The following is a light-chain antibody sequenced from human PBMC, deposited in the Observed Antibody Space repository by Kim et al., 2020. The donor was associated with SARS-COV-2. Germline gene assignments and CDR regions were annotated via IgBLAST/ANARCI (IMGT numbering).Light chain of an antibody. CDR2: DAS. Sequence: SPGETATRSGRASQSVGDKLAWYQQKPGQAPRLLVYDASTRAPGIPARFSGSGSGTYFTLTIFSLQSEDSAVYYCHQYNNWPPDTFGQGTKVDIK. V-gene: IGKV3-15*01. CDR3: HQYNNWPPDT. J-gene: IGKJ2*01. CDR1: QSVGDK.